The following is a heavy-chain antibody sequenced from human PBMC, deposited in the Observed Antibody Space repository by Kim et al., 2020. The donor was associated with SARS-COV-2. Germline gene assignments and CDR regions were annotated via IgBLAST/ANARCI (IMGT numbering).Heavy chain of an antibody. Sequence: GGSLRLSCAASGFTFSSYGMHWVRQAPGKGLEWVAVISYDGSNKYYADSVKGRFTISRDNSKNTLYLQMNSLRAEDTAVYYCAKDPNSGSYMYYFDYWGQGTLVTVSS. CDR3: AKDPNSGSYMYYFDY. V-gene: IGHV3-30*18. CDR1: GFTFSSYG. J-gene: IGHJ4*02. D-gene: IGHD1-26*01. CDR2: ISYDGSNK.